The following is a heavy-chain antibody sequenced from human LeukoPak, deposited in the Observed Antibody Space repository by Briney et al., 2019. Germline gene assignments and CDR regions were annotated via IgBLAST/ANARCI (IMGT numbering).Heavy chain of an antibody. CDR3: ARENYPPQSQNYFDY. V-gene: IGHV1-69*05. CDR1: GGTFSSYA. J-gene: IGHJ4*02. Sequence: SVKVSCKASGGTFSSYAISWVRQAPGQGLEWMGGIIPIFGTANYAQKFQGRVTITTDESTSTAYMELSSLRSEDTAVYYCARENYPPQSQNYFDYWGQGILVTVSS. CDR2: IIPIFGTA. D-gene: IGHD1-7*01.